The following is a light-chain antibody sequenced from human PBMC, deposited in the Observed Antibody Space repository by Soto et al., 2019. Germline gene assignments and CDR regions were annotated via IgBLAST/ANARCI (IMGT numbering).Light chain of an antibody. CDR3: QQYDNWPPP. CDR2: ATS. J-gene: IGKJ5*01. V-gene: IGKV3-15*01. CDR1: QRVSNN. Sequence: EIVMTLSPATLSVSPGERATLSCRASQRVSNNLAWYQQRPGRSPRLLIYATSTRATGIPARFSGSGSGTEFTLTISSLQSEDFAVYYCQQYDNWPPPFGQGTRLEIK.